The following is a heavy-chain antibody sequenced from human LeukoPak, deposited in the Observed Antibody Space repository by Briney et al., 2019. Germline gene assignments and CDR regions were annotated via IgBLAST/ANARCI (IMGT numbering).Heavy chain of an antibody. Sequence: SETLSLACTVSGGSISNYYWSWIRQAPGRGLEWIGYIYYTGSTKYNPSLKSRATISVDTSNNQLSLKLRSVTAADTAIYYCARDQGYDFWSGYSAYDHWGQGTLVTVSS. CDR3: ARDQGYDFWSGYSAYDH. V-gene: IGHV4-59*01. CDR1: GGSISNYY. CDR2: IYYTGST. D-gene: IGHD3-3*01. J-gene: IGHJ4*02.